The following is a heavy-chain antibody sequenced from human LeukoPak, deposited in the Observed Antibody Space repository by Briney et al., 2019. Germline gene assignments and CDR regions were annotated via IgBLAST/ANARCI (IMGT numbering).Heavy chain of an antibody. Sequence: SETLSLTCTVSGGSISSGGYYWSWIRQHPGKGLEWIGYIYYSGSTYYNPSLKSRVTISVDTSKNQFSLKLCSVTAADTAVYYCARGGPRYFQHWGQGTLVTVSS. J-gene: IGHJ1*01. V-gene: IGHV4-31*03. CDR1: GGSISSGGYY. CDR2: IYYSGST. CDR3: ARGGPRYFQH.